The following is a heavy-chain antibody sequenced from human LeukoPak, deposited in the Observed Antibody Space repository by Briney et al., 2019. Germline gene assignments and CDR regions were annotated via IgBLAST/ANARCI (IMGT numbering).Heavy chain of an antibody. J-gene: IGHJ4*02. D-gene: IGHD3-22*01. CDR2: INHSGST. V-gene: IGHV4-34*01. CDR1: GGSISSYY. Sequence: SETLSLTCTVSGGSISSYYWSCIRQPPGKGLEWIGEINHSGSTNYNPSLKSRVTISVDTSKNQFSLKLSSVTAADTAVYYCARAIRKYYYDSSRSRDPSDYWSQGTLVTVSS. CDR3: ARAIRKYYYDSSRSRDPSDY.